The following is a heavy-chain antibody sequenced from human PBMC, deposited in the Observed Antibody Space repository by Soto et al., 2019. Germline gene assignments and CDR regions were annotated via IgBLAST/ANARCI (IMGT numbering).Heavy chain of an antibody. CDR2: IKQDGSEK. CDR1: GFTLSSYW. J-gene: IGHJ4*02. V-gene: IGHV3-7*05. D-gene: IGHD2-2*01. CDR3: ATYCSSSSCRSY. Sequence: GGSPRLSCAASGFTLSSYWMSWVRQAPGKGLEWVANIKQDGSEKYYVDSVKGRFTISRDNAENSLYLQMNSLRAEDTAIYYCATYCSSSSCRSYWGQGTMVTVS.